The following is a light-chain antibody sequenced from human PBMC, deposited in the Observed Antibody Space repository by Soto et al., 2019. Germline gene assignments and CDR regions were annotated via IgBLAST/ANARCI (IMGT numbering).Light chain of an antibody. V-gene: IGKV3-15*01. CDR1: QSVSSN. CDR3: KQYNNWPL. J-gene: IGKJ1*01. Sequence: EIVLAQSPATLSVIPGERATLYIRASQSVSSNLAWYQQKPGQAPRPLIYGPSTRATGIPARFSGSGSVTEFTLTISYLQSEDFAVYYCKQYNNWPLFGQGTKVDIK. CDR2: GPS.